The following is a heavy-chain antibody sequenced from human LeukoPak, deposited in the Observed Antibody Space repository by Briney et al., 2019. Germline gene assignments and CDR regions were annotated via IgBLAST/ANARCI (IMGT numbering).Heavy chain of an antibody. V-gene: IGHV4-38-2*01. D-gene: IGHD3-10*01. CDR3: ARAGWIITSGIDY. J-gene: IGHJ4*02. CDR1: GYSISRGYY. CDR2: IYHIGST. Sequence: PSETLSLTCGVSGYSISRGYYWAWLRQPPGRGREGIGTIYHIGSTYYNPSLESRVTISVDTSKNEFSLNLSSVTAADTAVYFCARAGWIITSGIDYWGQGALVTVSS.